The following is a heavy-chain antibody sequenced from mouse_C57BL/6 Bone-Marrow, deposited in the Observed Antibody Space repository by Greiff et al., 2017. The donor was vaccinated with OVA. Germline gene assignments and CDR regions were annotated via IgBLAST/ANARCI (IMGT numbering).Heavy chain of an antibody. CDR3: ARVELGEAY. Sequence: QVQLQQPGAELVMPGASVKLSCKASGYTFTSYWMHWVKQRPGQGLEWIGEIDPSDSYTNYNQKFKGKSTLTVDKSSSTAYMQLSSLTSEDSAVYYCARVELGEAYWGQGTLVTVSA. D-gene: IGHD4-1*01. CDR1: GYTFTSYW. CDR2: IDPSDSYT. V-gene: IGHV1-69*01. J-gene: IGHJ3*01.